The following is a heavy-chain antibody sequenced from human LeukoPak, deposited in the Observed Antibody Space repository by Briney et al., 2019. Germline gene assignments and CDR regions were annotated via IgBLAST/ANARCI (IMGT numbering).Heavy chain of an antibody. CDR3: ASEIVGDNS. Sequence: SETLSLTCNVSGGSVSGNSPSSYYWSWIRQAPGRGLEYIGHVYHSGSANYGPSLRGRVTISLDTSKNQFSLEVTALTAADTAVYYCASEIVGDNSWGQGSLVTVSS. J-gene: IGHJ4*02. CDR2: VYHSGSA. D-gene: IGHD1-26*01. CDR1: GGSVSGNSPSSYY. V-gene: IGHV4-59*02.